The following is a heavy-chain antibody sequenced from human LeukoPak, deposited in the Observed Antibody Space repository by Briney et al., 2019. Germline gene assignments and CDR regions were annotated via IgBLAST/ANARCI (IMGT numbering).Heavy chain of an antibody. D-gene: IGHD1-26*01. Sequence: GGSLRLSCAASGFTFSSYWMHWVRQAPGKGLVWVSRIDSNGRTINYADSVKGRFTISRDNANSMLYLQMNSLRAEDSAVYYCAKDFVGPDDYWGRGTLVTVSS. CDR3: AKDFVGPDDY. V-gene: IGHV3-74*01. CDR1: GFTFSSYW. J-gene: IGHJ4*02. CDR2: IDSNGRTI.